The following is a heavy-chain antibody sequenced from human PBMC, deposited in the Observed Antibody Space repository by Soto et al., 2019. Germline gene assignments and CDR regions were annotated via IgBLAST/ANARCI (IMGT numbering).Heavy chain of an antibody. CDR2: INPSGGST. V-gene: IGHV1-46*01. D-gene: IGHD6-19*01. CDR1: GYTFTSYY. J-gene: IGHJ6*02. CDR3: ARDPIAVAGPYYYYGMDV. Sequence: ASVKVSCKASGYTFTSYYMHWARQAPGQGLEWMGIINPSGGSTSYAQKFQGRVTMTRDTSTSTVYMELSSLRSEDTAVYYCARDPIAVAGPYYYYGMDVWGQGTTVTVSS.